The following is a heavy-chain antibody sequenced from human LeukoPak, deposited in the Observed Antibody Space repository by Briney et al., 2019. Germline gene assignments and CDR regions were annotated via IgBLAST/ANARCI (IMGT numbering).Heavy chain of an antibody. J-gene: IGHJ4*02. CDR3: ARLYGSGSYYKFPFLDY. CDR1: GFTLSSYG. D-gene: IGHD3-10*01. V-gene: IGHV3-33*01. Sequence: GGSLRLSCAASGFTLSSYGMHWVRQAPGKGLEWVAVIWYDGSNKYYADSVKGRFTISRDNSKNTLYVQMNSLRAEDTAVYYCARLYGSGSYYKFPFLDYWGQGTLVTVSS. CDR2: IWYDGSNK.